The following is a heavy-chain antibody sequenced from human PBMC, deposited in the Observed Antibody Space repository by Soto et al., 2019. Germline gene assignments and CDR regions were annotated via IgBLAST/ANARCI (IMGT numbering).Heavy chain of an antibody. J-gene: IGHJ6*02. Sequence: GGSLRLSCAASGFTFSSYGMHWVRQAPGKGLEWVAVIWYDGSNKYYADSVKGRFTISRDNSKNTLYLQMNSLRAEDTAVYYCARAVVVAMSGMDVWGQGTTVTVSS. D-gene: IGHD2-21*01. V-gene: IGHV3-33*01. CDR2: IWYDGSNK. CDR3: ARAVVVAMSGMDV. CDR1: GFTFSSYG.